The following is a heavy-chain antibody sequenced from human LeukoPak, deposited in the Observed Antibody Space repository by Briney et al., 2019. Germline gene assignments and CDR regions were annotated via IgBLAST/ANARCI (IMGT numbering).Heavy chain of an antibody. CDR3: AKSGLNRFDY. V-gene: IGHV3-23*01. J-gene: IGHJ4*02. Sequence: GGSLRLSCAASGFTFSSYAMSWVRQAPGKRLEWVSAISGSGSTYYADSVKGRFTISRDNSKNTLYLQMNTLRVEDTAVYYCAKSGLNRFDYWGQGTLVTVSS. CDR2: ISGSGST. D-gene: IGHD2-15*01. CDR1: GFTFSSYA.